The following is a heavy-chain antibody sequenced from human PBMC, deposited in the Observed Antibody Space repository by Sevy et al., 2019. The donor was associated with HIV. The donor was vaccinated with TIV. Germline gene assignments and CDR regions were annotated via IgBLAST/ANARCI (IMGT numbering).Heavy chain of an antibody. CDR2: ISGGGTIT. J-gene: IGHJ6*02. CDR3: AKNPGLAATGLYGMDV. V-gene: IGHV3-23*01. CDR1: GFTFSNYA. Sequence: GGSLRLSCAASGFTFSNYAMTWVRQASGKGLEWVSTISGGGTITYYADSVKGRFTVSRDNFKNTLYLQMNSLRVDDTAVYYCAKNPGLAATGLYGMDVWGQGTTVTVSS. D-gene: IGHD1-1*01.